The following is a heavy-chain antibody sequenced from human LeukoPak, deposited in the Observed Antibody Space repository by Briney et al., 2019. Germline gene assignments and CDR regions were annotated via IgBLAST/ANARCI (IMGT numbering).Heavy chain of an antibody. Sequence: GGSLRLSCAASGFTFSSYSMNWVRQAPGKGLEWVSYISSSSSTIYYADSVKGRFTISRDNAKNSLYLQMNSLRAEDTAVYYCAREGGGITMMLDYWGQGTLVTVSS. D-gene: IGHD3-22*01. J-gene: IGHJ4*02. CDR2: ISSSSSTI. CDR3: AREGGGITMMLDY. CDR1: GFTFSSYS. V-gene: IGHV3-48*01.